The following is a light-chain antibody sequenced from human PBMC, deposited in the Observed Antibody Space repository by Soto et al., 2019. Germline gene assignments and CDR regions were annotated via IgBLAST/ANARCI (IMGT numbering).Light chain of an antibody. J-gene: IGLJ1*01. CDR1: SSDIGGYNY. CDR3: SPYTTSGSLFYV. CDR2: EVT. V-gene: IGLV2-14*01. Sequence: QSALTQPASVSGSPGQSITISCTGASSDIGGYNYVSWYQHHPGKAPKLLIYEVTNRPSGVSNRFSGSKSGKTASLTISGLQAEDEADYYCSPYTTSGSLFYVFGTGTKVTVL.